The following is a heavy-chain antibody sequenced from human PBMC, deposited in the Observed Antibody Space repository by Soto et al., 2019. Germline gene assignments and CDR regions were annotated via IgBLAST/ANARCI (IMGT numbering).Heavy chain of an antibody. Sequence: PGGSLRLSCAASGFPFSNSWMSWVRQAPGKGLEWVANIKEDGSEKYYVDSVKDRFTISRDNAKNSLYLQMNSLRAEDTAVYYCARDRALDYWGQGTLVTVSS. J-gene: IGHJ4*02. CDR2: IKEDGSEK. V-gene: IGHV3-7*01. CDR3: ARDRALDY. CDR1: GFPFSNSW.